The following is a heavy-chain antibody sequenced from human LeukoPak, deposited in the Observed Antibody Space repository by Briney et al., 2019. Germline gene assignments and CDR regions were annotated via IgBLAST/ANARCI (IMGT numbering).Heavy chain of an antibody. Sequence: GGSLRLSCAASGFTFSSYGMHWLRQAPGKGLEWVANIHPEGNEKYHVESVKGRFTISRDNPKSSLFLQMNGLRVEDTAVYYCARGDAFSGDHWGQGTLVTVSS. V-gene: IGHV3-7*04. CDR1: GFTFSSYG. J-gene: IGHJ4*02. CDR3: ARGDAFSGDH. CDR2: IHPEGNEK.